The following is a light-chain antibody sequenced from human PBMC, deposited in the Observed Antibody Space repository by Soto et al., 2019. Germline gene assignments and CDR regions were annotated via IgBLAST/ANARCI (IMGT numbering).Light chain of an antibody. J-gene: IGKJ5*01. CDR3: QQYHRSSIT. CDR1: QSISGW. CDR2: DVS. Sequence: DIQMTQSPSTLSASVGDRVSITCRASQSISGWLAWYQQKPGKAPKFLIYDVSNLESGVPSRFSGTGSGTEFTLTISSLQPDDFATYYCQQYHRSSITFGQGTRLEIK. V-gene: IGKV1-5*01.